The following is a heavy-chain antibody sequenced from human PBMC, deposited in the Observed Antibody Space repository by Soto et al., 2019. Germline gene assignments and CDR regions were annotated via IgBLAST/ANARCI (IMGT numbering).Heavy chain of an antibody. Sequence: SETLSLTCAVYGGSFSGYYWSWIRQPPGKGLEWIGEINHGGSTNYNPSLKSRVTISVDTSRNQFSLKLSSVTAADTAVYYCARGVGYCSSTSCRTNVRYYYYYMDVWGKGTTVTVSS. CDR3: ARGVGYCSSTSCRTNVRYYYYYMDV. J-gene: IGHJ6*03. V-gene: IGHV4-34*01. CDR2: INHGGST. D-gene: IGHD2-2*01. CDR1: GGSFSGYY.